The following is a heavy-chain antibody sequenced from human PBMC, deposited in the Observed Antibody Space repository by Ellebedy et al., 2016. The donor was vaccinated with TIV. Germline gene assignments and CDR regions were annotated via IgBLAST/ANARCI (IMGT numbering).Heavy chain of an antibody. V-gene: IGHV4-59*01. CDR3: ARASNLWYQPLLLFDY. D-gene: IGHD2-2*01. Sequence: SETLSLXCTVSGGSISSYYWSWIRQPPGKGLEWIGYIYYSGSTNYNPSLKSRVTISVDTSKNQFSLKLSSVTAADTAVYYCARASNLWYQPLLLFDYWGQGTLVTVSS. J-gene: IGHJ4*02. CDR1: GGSISSYY. CDR2: IYYSGST.